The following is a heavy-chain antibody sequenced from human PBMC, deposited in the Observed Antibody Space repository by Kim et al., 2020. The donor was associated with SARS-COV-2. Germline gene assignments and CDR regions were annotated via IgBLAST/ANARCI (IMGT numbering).Heavy chain of an antibody. J-gene: IGHJ5*02. V-gene: IGHV4-34*01. D-gene: IGHD1-26*01. CDR3: ARAGIVGATPQYNWFDP. Sequence: KRRVTISVDTSKNQFSLKLSSVTAADTAVYYCARAGIVGATPQYNWFDPWGQGTLVTVSS.